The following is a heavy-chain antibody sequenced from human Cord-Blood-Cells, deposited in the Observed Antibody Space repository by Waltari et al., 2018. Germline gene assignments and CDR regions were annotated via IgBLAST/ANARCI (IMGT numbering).Heavy chain of an antibody. D-gene: IGHD3-10*01. Sequence: QVQLVQSGAEVKKPGASVKVSCKASGYTFTGYYMHWVRQAPGQGLEWMGWINPISGGTNYAQKFQGRVTMTRDTSISTAYMELSRLRSDDTAVYYCARGGPSWGVRYFDLWGRGTLVTVSS. J-gene: IGHJ2*01. CDR1: GYTFTGYY. CDR3: ARGGPSWGVRYFDL. V-gene: IGHV1-2*02. CDR2: INPISGGT.